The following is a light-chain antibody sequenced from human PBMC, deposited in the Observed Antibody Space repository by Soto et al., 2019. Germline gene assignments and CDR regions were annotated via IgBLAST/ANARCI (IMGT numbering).Light chain of an antibody. V-gene: IGKV3-15*01. J-gene: IGKJ1*01. CDR2: GAS. CDR3: QQYNTWLWT. Sequence: EVVMTQSPATLSVSPGERVTLSCRASQSINAHLAWYQQKPGQAPRLLIHGASTRATGIPASFSGSGFGTEFILTISSLHSEDFAVYYCQQYNTWLWTFGQGTKVEIQ. CDR1: QSINAH.